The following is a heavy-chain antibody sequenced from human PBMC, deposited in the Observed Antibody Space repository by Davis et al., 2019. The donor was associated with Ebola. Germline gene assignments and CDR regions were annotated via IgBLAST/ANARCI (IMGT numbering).Heavy chain of an antibody. Sequence: SGPTLITLTDTPTLTCTVSVFPPTNARSGVSWIRHPPGKALEWLAHIFSNDEKSYSTSLKSRLTISKDTSKSQVVLTMTNMDPVDTATYYCARWAGRSGWYWIDYWGQGTLVTVSS. D-gene: IGHD6-19*01. CDR2: IFSNDEK. CDR1: VFPPTNARSG. V-gene: IGHV2-26*01. J-gene: IGHJ4*02. CDR3: ARWAGRSGWYWIDY.